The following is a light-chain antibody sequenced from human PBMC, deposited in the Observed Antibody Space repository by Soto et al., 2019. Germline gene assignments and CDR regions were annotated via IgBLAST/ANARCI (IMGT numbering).Light chain of an antibody. CDR1: QTVSSS. Sequence: EIVLTQSPATLSLSPGERATLSCRASQTVSSSLAWYQQKPGQAPRLLIYGASRRAAGIPDRFSGSGSGTDFTLTISRLEPEDFAVYYCQQYGSSPRTFGQGTKVDIK. J-gene: IGKJ1*01. CDR3: QQYGSSPRT. V-gene: IGKV3-20*01. CDR2: GAS.